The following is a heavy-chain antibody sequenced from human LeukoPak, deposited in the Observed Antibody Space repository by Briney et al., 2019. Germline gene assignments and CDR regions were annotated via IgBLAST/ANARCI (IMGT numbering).Heavy chain of an antibody. CDR3: ARDLAAGGTYPHY. Sequence: GGSLRLSCAASGFTVSSNYMSWVRQAPGKGPEWVSVIYSDGSTYYADSVKGRFTTSRATSKNTLYLQMNSLRTEDTAVYYCARDLAAGGTYPHYWGQGTLVSVSS. V-gene: IGHV3-53*01. CDR2: IYSDGST. J-gene: IGHJ4*02. CDR1: GFTVSSNY. D-gene: IGHD6-13*01.